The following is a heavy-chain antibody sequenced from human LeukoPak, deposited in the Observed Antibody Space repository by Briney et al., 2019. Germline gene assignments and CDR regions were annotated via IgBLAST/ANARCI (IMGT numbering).Heavy chain of an antibody. D-gene: IGHD1-20*01. CDR3: ARAAYNWN. Sequence: GGSLRLSCAASGFTIRDYVMSWVRQAPGKGLEWVSYIDPSGTALYYADSVKGRFTVSRDNGKNSLSLQLRSLRAEDTALYYCARAAYNWNWGQGTLVTVSS. J-gene: IGHJ4*02. V-gene: IGHV3-11*01. CDR2: IDPSGTAL. CDR1: GFTIRDYV.